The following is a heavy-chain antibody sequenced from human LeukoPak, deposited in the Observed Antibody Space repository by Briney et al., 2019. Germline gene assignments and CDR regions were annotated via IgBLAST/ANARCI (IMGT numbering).Heavy chain of an antibody. D-gene: IGHD2-15*01. CDR2: ITGGGTNT. V-gene: IGHV3-23*01. CDR3: AKGTLESCSGSRCYPFDY. Sequence: PGGSLRLSRVASRFTFTTYAMAWVRQAPGKKLECVAVITGGGTNTYHADSVKGRFTISRDNSKNTLPLQMNSLRVEDTAKYYCAKGTLESCSGSRCYPFDYWGQGTLVTVSS. J-gene: IGHJ4*02. CDR1: RFTFTTYA.